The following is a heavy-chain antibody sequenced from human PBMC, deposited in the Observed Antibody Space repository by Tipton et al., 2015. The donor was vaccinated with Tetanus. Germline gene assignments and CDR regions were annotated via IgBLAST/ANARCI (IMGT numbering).Heavy chain of an antibody. CDR2: IYYSGST. D-gene: IGHD3-16*02. J-gene: IGHJ4*02. CDR1: GGSISSSSYY. V-gene: IGHV4-39*01. CDR3: ARGRYDYVWGSYRYPPFDY. Sequence: TLSLTCTVSGGSISSSSYYWGWIRQPPGKGLEWIGSIYYSGSTYYNPSLKSRVTISVDTSKNQFSLKLSSVTAADTAVYYCARGRYDYVWGSYRYPPFDYWGQGTLVTVSS.